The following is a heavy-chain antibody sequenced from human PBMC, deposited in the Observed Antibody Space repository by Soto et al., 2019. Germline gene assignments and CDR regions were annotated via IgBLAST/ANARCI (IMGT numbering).Heavy chain of an antibody. D-gene: IGHD6-13*01. CDR2: IYYSGST. CDR1: GGPISSGCYY. Sequence: PXKTLSLNCTVPGGPISSGCYYWSWIRQHPGKGLEWIGYIYYSGSTYYNPSLKSRVTISVDTSKNQFSLKLSSVTAADTAVYYCARARASRGPGYYYGMDVWGQGTTVTVSS. V-gene: IGHV4-31*03. J-gene: IGHJ6*02. CDR3: ARARASRGPGYYYGMDV.